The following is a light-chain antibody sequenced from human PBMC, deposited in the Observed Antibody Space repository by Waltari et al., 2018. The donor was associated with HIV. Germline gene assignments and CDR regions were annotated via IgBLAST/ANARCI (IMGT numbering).Light chain of an antibody. J-gene: IGKJ2*01. CDR3: QQLNSYPRYT. CDR2: AAS. CDR1: QGIGSY. Sequence: DIQLTQSPSFLSASVGDRVTITCRASQGIGSYLAWYQQIPGKAPKLLIYAASTLQSGVPSRFSGSGSGTEFTLTISSLQPEDFATYYCQQLNSYPRYTFGQGTKLEIK. V-gene: IGKV1-9*01.